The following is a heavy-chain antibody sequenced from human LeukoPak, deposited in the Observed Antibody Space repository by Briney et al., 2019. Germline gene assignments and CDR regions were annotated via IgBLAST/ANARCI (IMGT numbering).Heavy chain of an antibody. D-gene: IGHD3-22*01. Sequence: SVKVSCKASGYTFTSYGISWVRQAPGQGLEWMGRIIPIFGTANYAQKFQGRVTITTDESTSTAYMELSSLRSEDTAVYYCARGTIPNYYDSSGYLPFDYWGQGTLVTVSS. V-gene: IGHV1-69*05. CDR1: GYTFTSYG. CDR2: IIPIFGTA. CDR3: ARGTIPNYYDSSGYLPFDY. J-gene: IGHJ4*02.